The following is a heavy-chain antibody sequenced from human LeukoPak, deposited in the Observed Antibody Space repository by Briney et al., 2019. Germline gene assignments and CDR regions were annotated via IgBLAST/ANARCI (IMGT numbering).Heavy chain of an antibody. J-gene: IGHJ5*02. CDR2: TYYSGST. CDR3: ARDRRERNYYGSGSYLSQGWFDP. Sequence: SETLSLTCTVSGGSISSSSYYWGWIRQPPGKGLEWIGSTYYSGSTYYNPSLKSRVTISVDTSKNQFSLKLSSVTAADTAVYYCARDRRERNYYGSGSYLSQGWFDPWGQGTLVTVSS. V-gene: IGHV4-39*07. D-gene: IGHD3-10*01. CDR1: GGSISSSSYY.